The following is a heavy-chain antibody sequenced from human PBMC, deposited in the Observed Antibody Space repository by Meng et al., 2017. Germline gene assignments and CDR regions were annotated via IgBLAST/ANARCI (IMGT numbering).Heavy chain of an antibody. CDR2: INHSGST. D-gene: IGHD5-18*01. V-gene: IGHV4-34*01. CDR3: ARGGGYSYGFGSIDY. Sequence: QGHLQESGPGLVKPSGTLSLTCAVYGGSFSGYYWSWIRQPPGKGLEWIGEINHSGSTNYNPSLKSRVTISVDTSKNQFSLKLSSVTAADTAVYYCARGGGYSYGFGSIDYWGQGTLVTVSS. CDR1: GGSFSGYY. J-gene: IGHJ4*02.